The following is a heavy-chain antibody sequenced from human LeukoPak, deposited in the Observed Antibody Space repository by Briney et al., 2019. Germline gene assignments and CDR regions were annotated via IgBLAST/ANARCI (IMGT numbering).Heavy chain of an antibody. CDR2: IYPVDSDT. V-gene: IGHV5-51*01. D-gene: IGHD2/OR15-2a*01. CDR1: GYSFTSYC. J-gene: IGHJ6*02. CDR3: ARPLSYYGMDV. Sequence: GASLKISCKGSGYSFTSYCIGWVRQMPGKGLEWMGIIYPVDSDTRDSPSFQGQVTISADKSIRTAYLQWSSLKASATAMYYCARPLSYYGMDVWGQGSTVTVSS.